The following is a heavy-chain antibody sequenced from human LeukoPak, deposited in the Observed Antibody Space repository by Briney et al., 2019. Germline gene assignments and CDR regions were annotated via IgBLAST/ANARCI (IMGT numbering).Heavy chain of an antibody. CDR3: ARDYRSAGSCHPD. J-gene: IGHJ4*02. CDR1: GFTASSNY. D-gene: IGHD2-15*01. V-gene: IGHV3-53*01. CDR2: IYSGGST. Sequence: GGSLRLPCAASGFTASSNYMSWVRQAPGKGLERVSGIYSGGSTYYADSVKGRFTISRDISRNTLYLQMNSLRAEDTAVYYCARDYRSAGSCHPDWGQGTLVTVSS.